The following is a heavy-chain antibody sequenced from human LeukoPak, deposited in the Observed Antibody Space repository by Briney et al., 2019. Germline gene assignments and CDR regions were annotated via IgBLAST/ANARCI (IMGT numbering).Heavy chain of an antibody. CDR2: MNPNSGNT. D-gene: IGHD3-3*01. Sequence: ASVKVSCKASGYTFTSYDINWVRQATGQGLEWMGLMNPNSGNTGYAQKFQGRVTMTRNTSISTAYMELSSLRSEDTAVYYCARGYDFWSGDTWFDPWGQGTLVTVSS. CDR3: ARGYDFWSGDTWFDP. V-gene: IGHV1-8*01. CDR1: GYTFTSYD. J-gene: IGHJ5*02.